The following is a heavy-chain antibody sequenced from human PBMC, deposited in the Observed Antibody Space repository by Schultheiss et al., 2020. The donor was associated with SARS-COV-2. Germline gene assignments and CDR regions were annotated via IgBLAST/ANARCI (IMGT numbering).Heavy chain of an antibody. CDR1: GGSISSGYY. J-gene: IGHJ6*02. V-gene: IGHV4-38-2*02. CDR3: ARTAYYYGMDV. CDR2: IYYSGST. Sequence: SETLSLTCTVSGGSISSGYYWGWIRQPPGKGLEWIGSIYYSGSTYYNPSLKSRVTISVDTSKNQFSLKLSSVTAADTAVYYCARTAYYYGMDVWGQGTTVTVSS.